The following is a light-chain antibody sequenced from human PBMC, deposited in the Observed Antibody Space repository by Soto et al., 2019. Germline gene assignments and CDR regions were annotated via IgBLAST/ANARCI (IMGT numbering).Light chain of an antibody. CDR3: SSSAGGYTWV. Sequence: QSVLTQPASVSASPGQSITISCAGTSSDVGGWPHVSWYQQHPGKAPKLVIYEVSNRPSGVSSRFSGSKSGSTASLTISGLQAEDEADYYCSSSAGGYTWVFGGGTKLTVL. V-gene: IGLV2-14*01. J-gene: IGLJ3*02. CDR2: EVS. CDR1: SSDVGGWPH.